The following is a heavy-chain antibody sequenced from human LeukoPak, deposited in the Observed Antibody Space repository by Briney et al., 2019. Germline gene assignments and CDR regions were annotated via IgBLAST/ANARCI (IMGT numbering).Heavy chain of an antibody. CDR1: GGTFSSYX. V-gene: IGHV1-69*05. CDR3: ARGVATIGEFDY. D-gene: IGHD5-12*01. Sequence: VXSVXXSCKASGGTFSSYXISWVRXAXXQGLXWMGGIIPIFGTANYAQKFQGRVTITTDESTSTAYMELSSLRSEDTAVYYCARGVATIGEFDYWGQGTLVTVSS. J-gene: IGHJ4*02. CDR2: IIPIFGTA.